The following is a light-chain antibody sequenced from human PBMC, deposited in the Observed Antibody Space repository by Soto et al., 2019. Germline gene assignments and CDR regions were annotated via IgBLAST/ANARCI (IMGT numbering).Light chain of an antibody. Sequence: DIQLTQSPSFLSASVGDRVTITCRASQGISSYLAWYQQKPGKAPKLLIYAASTLQSGVPSRFSGSGPGTEFTLTISSLQAEDFATYYCQQLNSYPLTFGGGTKVEIK. J-gene: IGKJ4*01. V-gene: IGKV1-9*01. CDR1: QGISSY. CDR3: QQLNSYPLT. CDR2: AAS.